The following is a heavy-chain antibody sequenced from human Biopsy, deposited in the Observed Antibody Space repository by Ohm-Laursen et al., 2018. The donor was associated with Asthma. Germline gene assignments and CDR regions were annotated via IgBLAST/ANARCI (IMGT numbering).Heavy chain of an antibody. CDR2: VSWNSGSI. CDR3: VKDIRLQLWGFDS. D-gene: IGHD6-13*01. J-gene: IGHJ4*02. Sequence: SLRLSCAASGFSFDDYAMHWVRQAPGKGLEWVSGVSWNSGSIDYADSAKGRFTISRDNAKNSLYLQMNSLRGADTALYYCVKDIRLQLWGFDSWGQGTLVTVSS. V-gene: IGHV3-9*01. CDR1: GFSFDDYA.